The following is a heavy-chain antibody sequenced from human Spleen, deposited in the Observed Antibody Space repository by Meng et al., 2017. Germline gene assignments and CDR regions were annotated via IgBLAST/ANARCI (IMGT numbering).Heavy chain of an antibody. V-gene: IGHV4-39*01. D-gene: IGHD6-19*01. CDR2: IGHSGFT. Sequence: QPQLQESGPGLVKPSETLSLTCSVSGDSISSSDSYWGWIRQPPGKGLEWIGSIGHSGFTYYTPSLKSRVTVSIDTSRNQFSLWLTSVTAADTAVYYCVRSSAWVRTGFDPWGQGTLVTVSS. CDR3: VRSSAWVRTGFDP. CDR1: GDSISSSDSY. J-gene: IGHJ5*02.